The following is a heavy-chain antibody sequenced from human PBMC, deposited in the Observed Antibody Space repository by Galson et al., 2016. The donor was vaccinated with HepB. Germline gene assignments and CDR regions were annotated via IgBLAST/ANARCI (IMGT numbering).Heavy chain of an antibody. CDR3: ARMSFYAMDV. V-gene: IGHV1-46*01. Sequence: SVKVSCKASGYTFSAFYMHWVRQAPEQGLEWMGLINPSRGTTTFAQKFQGRLTMTRDTSTSTVYLEVNSLRSEDTAVYYCARMSFYAMDVWGQGTTVTVSS. CDR2: INPSRGTT. J-gene: IGHJ6*02. CDR1: GYTFSAFY.